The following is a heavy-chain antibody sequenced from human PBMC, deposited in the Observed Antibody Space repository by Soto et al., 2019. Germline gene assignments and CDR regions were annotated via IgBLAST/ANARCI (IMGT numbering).Heavy chain of an antibody. Sequence: SETLSLTCAVYGGSFSGYYWSWIRQPPGKGLEWIGEINHSGSTNYNPSLKSRVTISVDTSKNQFSLKLSSVTAADTAVHYCARRGWRDYWGQGTLVTVSS. J-gene: IGHJ4*02. CDR2: INHSGST. V-gene: IGHV4-34*01. CDR3: ARRGWRDY. D-gene: IGHD6-19*01. CDR1: GGSFSGYY.